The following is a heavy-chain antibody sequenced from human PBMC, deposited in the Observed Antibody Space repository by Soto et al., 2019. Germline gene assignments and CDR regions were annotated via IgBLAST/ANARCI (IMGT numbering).Heavy chain of an antibody. D-gene: IGHD6-25*01. Sequence: SLRLSCAASGFTVSTKYMSWVRQAPGKGLEWVSVIYSGGSTFYADSVRGRFTISRDNSKNTVNLQMNSLRAEDTAVYYCARDPWPADYWGQGTLVLVSS. CDR2: IYSGGST. J-gene: IGHJ1*01. V-gene: IGHV3-66*01. CDR3: ARDPWPADY. CDR1: GFTVSTKY.